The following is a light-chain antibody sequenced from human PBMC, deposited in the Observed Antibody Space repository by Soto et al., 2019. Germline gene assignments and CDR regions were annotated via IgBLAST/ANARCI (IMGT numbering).Light chain of an antibody. CDR1: QTISSW. CDR2: KAS. CDR3: QHYNRYSEA. V-gene: IGKV1-5*03. Sequence: DIQMTQSPSTLSGSVGDRVTITCRASQTISSWLAWYQQKPGKAPKLLIYKASTLKSGVPSMFSGSGSGTEFTLTISSLQPDDFATYYCQHYNRYSEACGQGTKVELK. J-gene: IGKJ1*01.